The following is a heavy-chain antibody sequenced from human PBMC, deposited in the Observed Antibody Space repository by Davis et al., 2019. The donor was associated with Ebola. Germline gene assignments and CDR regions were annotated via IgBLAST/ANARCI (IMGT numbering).Heavy chain of an antibody. CDR1: GFTFSSYA. CDR3: ARSTGGYGDWVMDH. V-gene: IGHV3-30*14. CDR2: ISYDGSNK. Sequence: GESLKISCAASGFTFSSYAMHWVRQAPGKGLEWVAVISYDGSNKYYADSVKGRFTISSDKSKTTLWLQMNSLRPQDTAIYYCARSTGGYGDWVMDHWGQGTLVTVSS. J-gene: IGHJ4*02. D-gene: IGHD4-17*01.